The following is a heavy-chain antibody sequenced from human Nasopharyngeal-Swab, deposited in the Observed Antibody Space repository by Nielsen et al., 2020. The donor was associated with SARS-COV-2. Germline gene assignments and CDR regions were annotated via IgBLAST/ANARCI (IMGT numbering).Heavy chain of an antibody. CDR3: AKDFRHNYDYWSGYFTN. J-gene: IGHJ4*02. D-gene: IGHD3-3*01. Sequence: GESLKISCVASGFTFSSCAMTWVRQAPGKGLQWLSTISGSGHRTYYADSVKGRFTISRDNSQNTLNLQMNSLRAEDTAVYYSAKDFRHNYDYWSGYFTNWGQGTLVTVSS. V-gene: IGHV3-23*01. CDR1: GFTFSSCA. CDR2: ISGSGHRT.